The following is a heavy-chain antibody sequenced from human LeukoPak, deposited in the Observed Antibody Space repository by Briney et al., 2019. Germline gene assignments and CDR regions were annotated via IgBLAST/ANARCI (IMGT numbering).Heavy chain of an antibody. Sequence: GGSLRLSCAVSGITLSNYGMSWVRQAPGKGLEWVAGISDSGGRTNYADSVKGRFTISRDNVKNSLYLQMNGLRAEDTAVYYCAREMEGDYGSGTFFDLWGQGNMVTVSS. D-gene: IGHD3-10*01. CDR2: ISDSGGRT. J-gene: IGHJ4*02. CDR1: GITLSNYG. CDR3: AREMEGDYGSGTFFDL. V-gene: IGHV3-23*01.